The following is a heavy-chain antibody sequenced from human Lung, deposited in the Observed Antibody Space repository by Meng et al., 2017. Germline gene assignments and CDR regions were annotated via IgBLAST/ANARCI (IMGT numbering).Heavy chain of an antibody. CDR3: ARGQKGYFDL. CDR1: GGSISSSNYY. Sequence: QLHLLELRPRLVKPSQTLSVTCTDSGGSISSSNYYWSSIRQPPGKGQEWSGHIYHSGSTYYNPSLKSRITISVDTSKNQFSLKLSSVTAADTAVYYCARGQKGYFDLWGRGTLVTVSS. V-gene: IGHV4-30-4*01. CDR2: IYHSGST. J-gene: IGHJ2*01.